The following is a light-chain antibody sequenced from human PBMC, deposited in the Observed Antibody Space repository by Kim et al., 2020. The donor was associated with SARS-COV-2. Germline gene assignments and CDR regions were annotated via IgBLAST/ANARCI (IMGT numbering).Light chain of an antibody. Sequence: QSALTQPRSVSGSPGQSVTISCTGTSSDVGGYNYVSWCQQHPGKAPKLIVYDVSKRPSGVPDRFSGSKSGNTASLTISGLQAEDEADYYCCSYAGSYVVFGGGTQLTVL. CDR2: DVS. CDR1: SSDVGGYNY. CDR3: CSYAGSYVV. J-gene: IGLJ2*01. V-gene: IGLV2-11*01.